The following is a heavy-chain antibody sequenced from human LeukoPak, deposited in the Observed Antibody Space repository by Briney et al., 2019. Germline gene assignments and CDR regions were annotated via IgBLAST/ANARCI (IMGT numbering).Heavy chain of an antibody. CDR2: FFYSGST. CDR3: ARARGRYIDFLDY. J-gene: IGHJ4*02. Sequence: PGGSLRLSCAASGFTVSSNYMSWVRQPPGKGLEWIVSFFYSGSTYYNPSLKSRVTISVDTSKNQFSLRLTSVTAADTAVYYCARARGRYIDFLDYWGQGTLITVSS. CDR1: GFTVSSNY. V-gene: IGHV4-39*02. D-gene: IGHD3-9*01.